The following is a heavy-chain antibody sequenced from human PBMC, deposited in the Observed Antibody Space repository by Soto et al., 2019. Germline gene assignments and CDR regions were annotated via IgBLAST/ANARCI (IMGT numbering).Heavy chain of an antibody. CDR2: ISSTTNYI. J-gene: IGHJ4*02. CDR1: GFTFSRYS. CDR3: ARESEDLTSNFDY. V-gene: IGHV3-21*01. Sequence: EVQLVESGGGLVRPGGSLRLSCAASGFTFSRYSMNWVRQAPGKGLEWVSSISSTTNYIYHADSMKGRFTVSRDNAKKSVYLDMNSLSAEDTAVYYCARESEDLTSNFDYWGQGTLVTVSS.